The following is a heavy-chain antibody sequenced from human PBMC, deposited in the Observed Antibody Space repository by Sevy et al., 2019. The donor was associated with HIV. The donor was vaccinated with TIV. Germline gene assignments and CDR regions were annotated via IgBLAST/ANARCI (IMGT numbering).Heavy chain of an antibody. CDR2: IKSKTDGGTT. V-gene: IGHV3-15*01. CDR3: TTDVVFRRVTIRGVFDY. J-gene: IGHJ4*02. D-gene: IGHD3-10*01. CDR1: GFTFSNAW. Sequence: GGSLRLSCAASGFTFSNAWMSWVRQAPGKGLEWVGRIKSKTDGGTTDYAAPVKGRFTISRDDSKNTLYLQMNSLKTEDTAVYYCTTDVVFRRVTIRGVFDYWGLGTLVTVSS.